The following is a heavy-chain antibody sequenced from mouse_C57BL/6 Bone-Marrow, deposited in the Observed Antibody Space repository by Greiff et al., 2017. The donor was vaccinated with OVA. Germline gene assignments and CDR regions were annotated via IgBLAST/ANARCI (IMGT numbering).Heavy chain of an antibody. CDR1: GYTFTNYW. J-gene: IGHJ2*01. CDR3: ARSPHYYGSFFDY. Sequence: QVQLKESGAELVRPGTSVKMSCKASGYTFTNYWIGWAKQRPGHGLEWIGDIYPGGGYTNYNEKFKGKATLTADKSSSTAYMQFSSLTSEDSAIYYCARSPHYYGSFFDYWGQGTTLTVSS. V-gene: IGHV1-63*01. CDR2: IYPGGGYT. D-gene: IGHD1-1*01.